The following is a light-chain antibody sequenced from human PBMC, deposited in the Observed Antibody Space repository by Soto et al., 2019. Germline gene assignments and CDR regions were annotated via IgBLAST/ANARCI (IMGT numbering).Light chain of an antibody. CDR1: QDISNY. CDR3: QQYETLPPT. V-gene: IGKV1-33*01. J-gene: IGKJ4*01. CDR2: DAS. Sequence: DLPMTQSPSSLSASVGDRVTITCQASQDISNYLNWYQQKPGKAPKLLIYDASDLETGVPSRFSGSGSGTHFTFTISSLQPEDIATYYCQQYETLPPTFGGGTKVEIK.